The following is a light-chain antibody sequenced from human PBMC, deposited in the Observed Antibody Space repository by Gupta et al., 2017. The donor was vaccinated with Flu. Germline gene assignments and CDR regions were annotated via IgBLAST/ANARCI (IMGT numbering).Light chain of an antibody. V-gene: IGKV2-30*01. CDR1: QSLVYIDGNTY. J-gene: IGKJ1*01. CDR3: MQGSRWPWA. CDR2: QVS. Sequence: ISCRSSQSLVYIDGNTYLHWFQQRPGQSPRRLIYQVSHRESGVPDRFSGSGSGTDFTLKISRVGAEDVGVYYCMQGSRWPWAFGQGTKVEIK.